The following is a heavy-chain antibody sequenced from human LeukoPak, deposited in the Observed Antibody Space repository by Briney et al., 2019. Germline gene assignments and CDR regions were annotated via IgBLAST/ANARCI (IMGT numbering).Heavy chain of an antibody. D-gene: IGHD3-10*01. V-gene: IGHV3-66*01. CDR2: IYSGGST. J-gene: IGHJ4*02. CDR3: ARVMVRGVISHSYYFDY. Sequence: GGSLRLSCAASGFTVSSNYMSWVRQAPGKGLEWVSVIYSGGSTYYADSVKGRFTISRDNSKNTLYLQMNSLRAEDTAVYYCARVMVRGVISHSYYFDYWGQGTLVTVSS. CDR1: GFTVSSNY.